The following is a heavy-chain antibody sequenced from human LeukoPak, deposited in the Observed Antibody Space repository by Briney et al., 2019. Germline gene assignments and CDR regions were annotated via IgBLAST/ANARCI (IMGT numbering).Heavy chain of an antibody. Sequence: GASVKVSCKASGYTFTGYYMHWVRQAPGRGLEWMGWINPNSGGTNYAQKFQGRVTMTRDTSISTAYMELSRLRSDDTAVYYCARGDCSSASCFLVNWFDPWGQGTLVTVSS. CDR1: GYTFTGYY. CDR3: ARGDCSSASCFLVNWFDP. D-gene: IGHD2-2*01. J-gene: IGHJ5*02. CDR2: INPNSGGT. V-gene: IGHV1-2*02.